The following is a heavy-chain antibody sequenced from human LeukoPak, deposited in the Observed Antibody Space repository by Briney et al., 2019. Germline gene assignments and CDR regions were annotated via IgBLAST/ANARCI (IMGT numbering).Heavy chain of an antibody. CDR1: GFTFSSYS. J-gene: IGHJ6*03. CDR2: ISSSSSYI. V-gene: IGHV3-21*01. CDR3: ARDHLRYFDWLGYMDV. D-gene: IGHD3-9*01. Sequence: GGSLRLSCAASGFTFSSYSMNWVRQAPGKGLEWVSSISSSSSYIYYADSVKGRFTISRDNAKNSLYLQMNSLRAEDTAVYYCARDHLRYFDWLGYMDVWGKGTTVTVSS.